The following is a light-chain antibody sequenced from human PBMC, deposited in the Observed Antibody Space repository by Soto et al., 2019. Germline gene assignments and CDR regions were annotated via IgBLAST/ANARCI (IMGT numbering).Light chain of an antibody. Sequence: QSALTQPPSASGSPGQSVTISCTGTSSDVAGYNYVSWYQQHPGKDPKLMVYAVNKRPSGVPDRFSGSKSGNTASLTVSGLQAEDEADYYCTSYAGGNNVFGTGTKVTVL. V-gene: IGLV2-8*01. J-gene: IGLJ1*01. CDR2: AVN. CDR1: SSDVAGYNY. CDR3: TSYAGGNNV.